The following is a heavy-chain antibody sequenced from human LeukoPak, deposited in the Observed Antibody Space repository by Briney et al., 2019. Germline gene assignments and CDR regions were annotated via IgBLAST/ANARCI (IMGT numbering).Heavy chain of an antibody. Sequence: GGSLRPSCAASGFTFSDYYMSWIRQAPGKGLEWVSYIGSSGSTIYYADSVKGRFTISRDNAKNSLYLQMDSLRAEDTAVYYCARDMRQLVGGIDYWGQGTLVTVSS. D-gene: IGHD6-6*01. CDR3: ARDMRQLVGGIDY. V-gene: IGHV3-11*01. CDR2: IGSSGSTI. CDR1: GFTFSDYY. J-gene: IGHJ4*02.